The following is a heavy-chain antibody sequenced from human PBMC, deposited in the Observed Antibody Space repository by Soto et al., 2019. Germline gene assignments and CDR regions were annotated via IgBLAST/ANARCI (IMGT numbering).Heavy chain of an antibody. CDR1: GGSISSGGYS. D-gene: IGHD3-10*01. Sequence: PSETLSLTCAVSGGSISSGGYSWSWIRQPPGKGLEWIGYIYHSGSTYYNPSLKSRVTISVDRSKNQFSLKLSSVTAADTAVYYCASGPMVRGVIRWFDPWGQGPLVTV. V-gene: IGHV4-30-2*01. CDR2: IYHSGST. CDR3: ASGPMVRGVIRWFDP. J-gene: IGHJ5*02.